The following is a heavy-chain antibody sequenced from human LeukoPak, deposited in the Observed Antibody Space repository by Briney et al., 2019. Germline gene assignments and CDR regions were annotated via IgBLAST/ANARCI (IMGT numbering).Heavy chain of an antibody. CDR3: VRDNYGVDY. CDR2: ITSDGSST. J-gene: IGHJ4*02. V-gene: IGHV3-74*03. CDR1: GFTFSSYE. D-gene: IGHD3-10*01. Sequence: PGGSLRLSCAASGFTFSSYEMNWVRQAPGKGLVWVSHITSDGSSTTYADSVKGRFTTSRDNAKNTLYLQMNSLRAEDTAVYYCVRDNYGVDYWGQGTLVTVSS.